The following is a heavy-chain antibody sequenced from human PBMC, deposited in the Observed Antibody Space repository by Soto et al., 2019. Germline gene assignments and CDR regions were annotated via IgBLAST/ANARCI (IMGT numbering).Heavy chain of an antibody. CDR1: GGTFSSYA. J-gene: IGHJ4*02. CDR3: AIGIDYDSSGYYHGYYFDY. Sequence: ASVKVSFKASGGTFSSYAISWVRQAPGQGLEWMGGIIPIFGTANYAQKFQGRVTIIADESTSTAYMELSSLRSEDTAVYYCAIGIDYDSSGYYHGYYFDYWGQGTLVTVSS. CDR2: IIPIFGTA. V-gene: IGHV1-69*13. D-gene: IGHD3-22*01.